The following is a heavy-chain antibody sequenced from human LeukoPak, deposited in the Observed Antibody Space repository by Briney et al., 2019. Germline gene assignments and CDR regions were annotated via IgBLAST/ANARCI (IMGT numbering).Heavy chain of an antibody. J-gene: IGHJ6*02. CDR3: AGWRVSQKQIYYYYYGMDV. V-gene: IGHV1-69*13. Sequence: SVKVSCKASGYTFTSYGISWVRQAPGQGLEWMGGIIPIFGTANYAQKFQGRVTITADESTSTAYMELSSLRSEDTAVYYCAGWRVSQKQIYYYYYGMDVWGQGTTVTVSS. D-gene: IGHD3-3*01. CDR1: GYTFTSYG. CDR2: IIPIFGTA.